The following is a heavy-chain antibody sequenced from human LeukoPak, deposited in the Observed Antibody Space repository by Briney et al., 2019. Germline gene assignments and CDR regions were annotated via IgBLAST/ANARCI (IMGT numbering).Heavy chain of an antibody. D-gene: IGHD2-15*01. CDR1: GFTFSSYS. J-gene: IGHJ4*02. Sequence: GGSLRLSCAASGFTFSSYSMNWVRQAPGKGLEWVSSISSSSSYIYYADSVKGRFTISRDNAKNSLYLQMNSLRAEDTAVYYCARDWAVVVVAANFDYWGQGTLVTVSS. CDR3: ARDWAVVVVAANFDY. V-gene: IGHV3-21*01. CDR2: ISSSSSYI.